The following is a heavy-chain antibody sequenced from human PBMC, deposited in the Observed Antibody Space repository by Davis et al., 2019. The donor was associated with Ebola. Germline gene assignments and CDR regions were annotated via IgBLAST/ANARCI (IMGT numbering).Heavy chain of an antibody. CDR3: AREVFRGGWYSDY. J-gene: IGHJ4*02. CDR2: IWYDGSNK. CDR1: GFTFSSYG. V-gene: IGHV3-33*01. Sequence: GESLKISCAASGFTFSSYGMHWDRQAPGKGLEWVAVIWYDGSNKYYADSVKGRFTISRDNSKNTLYLQMNSLRAEDTAVYYCAREVFRGGWYSDYWGQGTLVTVSS. D-gene: IGHD6-19*01.